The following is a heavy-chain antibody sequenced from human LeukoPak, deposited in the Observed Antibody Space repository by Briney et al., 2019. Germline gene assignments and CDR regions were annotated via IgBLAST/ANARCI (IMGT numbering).Heavy chain of an antibody. CDR1: GFSFSNYG. J-gene: IGHJ6*03. V-gene: IGHV3-7*01. CDR2: IKEDGSAK. CDR3: ARDGSVAGPGAAPSYYYYYMDV. D-gene: IGHD6-19*01. Sequence: GGTLRLSCAASGFSFSNYGMSWVRQAPGKGLEWVANIKEDGSAKYYADSVKGRFTISRDNSKNTLYLQMNSLRAEDTAVYYCARDGSVAGPGAAPSYYYYYMDVWGKGTTVTVSS.